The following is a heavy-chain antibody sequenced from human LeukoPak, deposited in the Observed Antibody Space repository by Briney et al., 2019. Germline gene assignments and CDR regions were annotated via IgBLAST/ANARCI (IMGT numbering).Heavy chain of an antibody. J-gene: IGHJ6*03. Sequence: SETLSLTCTVPGGSISSYYWSWIRQPPGKGLEWIGYIYYSGSTNYNPSLKSRVTISVDTSKNQFSLKLSSVTAADTAVYYCARGIGYCSGGSCSDLYYYYMDVWGKGTTVTVSS. CDR1: GGSISSYY. CDR3: ARGIGYCSGGSCSDLYYYYMDV. CDR2: IYYSGST. V-gene: IGHV4-59*01. D-gene: IGHD2-15*01.